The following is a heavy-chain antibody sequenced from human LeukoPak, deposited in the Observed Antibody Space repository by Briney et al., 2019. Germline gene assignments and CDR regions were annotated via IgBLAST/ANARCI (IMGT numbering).Heavy chain of an antibody. CDR2: INSDGSST. CDR3: ARNYLPRDAFDI. J-gene: IGHJ3*02. Sequence: GGSLRLSCAASGFTFSTYWMHWVRHSPGKGLVWVSRINSDGSSTSNADSVKGRFTISRDNAKNTLYPQITSLRAEDTAVYYCARNYLPRDAFDIWGQGTMVTVSS. D-gene: IGHD3-10*01. V-gene: IGHV3-74*01. CDR1: GFTFSTYW.